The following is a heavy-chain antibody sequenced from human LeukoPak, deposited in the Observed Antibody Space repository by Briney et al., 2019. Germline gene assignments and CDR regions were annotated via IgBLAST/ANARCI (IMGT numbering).Heavy chain of an antibody. CDR2: IYYSGST. CDR3: ARVRSGSYLDY. Sequence: SETLSLTCTVSGGSISSYYWSWIRQPPGKGLEGIGYIYYSGSTNYNPSLKSRVTISVDTSKNQFSLKLSSVTAADTAVYYCARVRSGSYLDYWGQGTLVTVSS. J-gene: IGHJ4*02. D-gene: IGHD3-10*01. V-gene: IGHV4-59*01. CDR1: GGSISSYY.